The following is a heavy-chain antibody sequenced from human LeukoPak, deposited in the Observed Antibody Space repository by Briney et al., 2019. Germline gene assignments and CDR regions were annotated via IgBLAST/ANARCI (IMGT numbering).Heavy chain of an antibody. CDR2: INPTSGGT. D-gene: IGHD4-17*01. V-gene: IGHV1-2*02. J-gene: IGHJ4*02. Sequence: ASAKVSCKASGYAFTGYYMHWVRQAPGQGLEWMGWINPTSGGTNYAQKFQGRVTMTRDTSISTAYMELSRLTSDDTAVYYCARADYGHYFDYWGQGTLVTVSS. CDR1: GYAFTGYY. CDR3: ARADYGHYFDY.